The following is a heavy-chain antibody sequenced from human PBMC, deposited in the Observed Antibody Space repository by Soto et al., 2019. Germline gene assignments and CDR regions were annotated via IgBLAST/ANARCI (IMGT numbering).Heavy chain of an antibody. J-gene: IGHJ4*02. CDR3: TERGKYDNRVFDY. V-gene: IGHV3-73*01. D-gene: IGHD3-22*01. CDR1: GFTLSGSA. Sequence: EVQLVESGGGLVQPGGSLKLSCAASGFTLSGSAMHWVRQASGKGLEWVGRIRSKADNYATSYAASVKGRFTISRDDSKNTAYLQMDSLKTEDTAVYYCTERGKYDNRVFDYWSQGTLVTVSS. CDR2: IRSKADNYAT.